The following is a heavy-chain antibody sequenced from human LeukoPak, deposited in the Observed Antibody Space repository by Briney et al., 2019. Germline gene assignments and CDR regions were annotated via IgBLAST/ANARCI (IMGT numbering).Heavy chain of an antibody. CDR2: IYYSGST. V-gene: IGHV4-59*01. CDR3: ARHAAAYDY. CDR1: GRSISSYY. J-gene: IGHJ4*02. Sequence: SETLSLTCTVSGRSISSYYWSWIRQPPGRGREWIGYIYYSGSTNYNPSLKSRVTISVETSKNQFSLKLSSVTAADTAVYYCARHAAAYDYWGQGTLVTVSS. D-gene: IGHD6-13*01.